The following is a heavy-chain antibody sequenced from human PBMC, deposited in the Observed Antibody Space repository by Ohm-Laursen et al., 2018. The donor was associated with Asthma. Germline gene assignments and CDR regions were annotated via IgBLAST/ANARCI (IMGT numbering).Heavy chain of an antibody. CDR3: ARGTLYYYYGMDV. CDR2: IYYSGST. CDR1: GDSISSGNNY. V-gene: IGHV4-30-4*08. J-gene: IGHJ6*02. Sequence: SQTLSLTCTVSGDSISSGNNYWSWIRQHPGKGLEWIGYIYYSGSTYYNPSLKSRVTISVDTSKNQFSLKLSSVTAADTAVYYCARGTLYYYYGMDVWGQGTTVTVSS.